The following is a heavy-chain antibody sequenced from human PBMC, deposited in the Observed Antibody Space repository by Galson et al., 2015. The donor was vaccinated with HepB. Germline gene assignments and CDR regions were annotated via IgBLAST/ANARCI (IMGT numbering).Heavy chain of an antibody. J-gene: IGHJ4*02. CDR2: IRSKANSYAT. D-gene: IGHD4-17*01. CDR1: GFTFSGSA. CDR3: TRPTTVNTLGY. V-gene: IGHV3-73*01. Sequence: SLRLSCAASGFTFSGSAMHWVRQASGKGLEWVGRIRSKANSYATAYAASVKGRFTISRDDSKNTAYLQMNSLKTEDTAVYYCTRPTTVNTLGYWGQGTLVTVSS.